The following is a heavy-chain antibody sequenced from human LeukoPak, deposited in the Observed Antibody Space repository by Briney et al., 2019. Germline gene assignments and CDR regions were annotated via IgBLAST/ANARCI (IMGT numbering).Heavy chain of an antibody. Sequence: SETLSLTCTVSGVSISSSNSYWGWIRQPPGKGLEWIGEINHGGSTNYNPSLKSRVTISVDTSQKQFSLRLSSVTAADTAVYYCARGRYVTTRGGAAAGFLDYWGQGTLVTVST. CDR2: INHGGST. V-gene: IGHV4-39*07. CDR1: GVSISSSNSY. J-gene: IGHJ4*02. D-gene: IGHD6-13*01. CDR3: ARGRYVTTRGGAAAGFLDY.